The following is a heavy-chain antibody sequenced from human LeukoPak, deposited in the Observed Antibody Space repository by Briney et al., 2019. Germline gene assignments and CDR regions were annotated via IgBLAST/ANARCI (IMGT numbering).Heavy chain of an antibody. J-gene: IGHJ4*02. CDR2: INHSGST. D-gene: IGHD6-19*01. Sequence: KPSETLSLTCAVYGRSFSGYYWSWIRQPPGKGLEWIGEINHSGSTNYNPSLKSRVTISVDTSKNQFSLKLSSVTAADTAVYYCAVGIGSGWYPYYFDYWGQGTLVTVSS. CDR3: AVGIGSGWYPYYFDY. V-gene: IGHV4-34*01. CDR1: GRSFSGYY.